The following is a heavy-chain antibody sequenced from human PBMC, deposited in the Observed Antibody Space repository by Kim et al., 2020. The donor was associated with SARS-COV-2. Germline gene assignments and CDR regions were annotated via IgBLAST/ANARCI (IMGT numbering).Heavy chain of an antibody. V-gene: IGHV3-7*03. D-gene: IGHD1-26*01. J-gene: IGHJ3*02. CDR2: INQDGSAK. CDR1: GFTFNNYL. CDR3: ARDRSGSKDAFDI. Sequence: GGSLRLSCAASGFTFNNYLMSWVRQAPGEGLECVANINQDGSAKYYVGSVKGRFTVSRDNAENSLYLQMSGLRAEDTAVYYCARDRSGSKDAFDIWGQGTMVTVSS.